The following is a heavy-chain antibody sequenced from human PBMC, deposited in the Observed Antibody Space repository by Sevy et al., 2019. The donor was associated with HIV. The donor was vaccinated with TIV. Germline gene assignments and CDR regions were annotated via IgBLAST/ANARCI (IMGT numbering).Heavy chain of an antibody. Sequence: ASVKVSCKASGYTFTSYGISWVRQAPGQGLEWMGWISAYNGNTNYAQKLQGRVTMTTDTSTSTAYMELRSLRSDDTAVYYCARDIIVVGRDIVATEYYFDYWGQGTLVTVSS. V-gene: IGHV1-18*01. J-gene: IGHJ4*02. CDR3: ARDIIVVGRDIVATEYYFDY. CDR2: ISAYNGNT. D-gene: IGHD5-12*01. CDR1: GYTFTSYG.